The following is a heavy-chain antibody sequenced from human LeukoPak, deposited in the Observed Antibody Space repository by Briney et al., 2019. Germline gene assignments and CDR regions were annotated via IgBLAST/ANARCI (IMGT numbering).Heavy chain of an antibody. CDR3: AKSINFLIAAAGSSDY. Sequence: PGGSLRLSCAASGFTFSSYAMSWVRQAPGEGLEWVSAISASDGSTYYADSVKGRFTISRDNSKNTLYLQMNSLRADDTAVYYCAKSINFLIAAAGSSDYWGQGTLVTVSP. V-gene: IGHV3-23*01. D-gene: IGHD6-13*01. CDR2: ISASDGST. CDR1: GFTFSSYA. J-gene: IGHJ4*02.